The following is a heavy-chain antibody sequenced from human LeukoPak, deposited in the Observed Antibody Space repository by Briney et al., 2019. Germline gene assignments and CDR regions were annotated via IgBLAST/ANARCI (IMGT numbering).Heavy chain of an antibody. CDR1: GFTFSDYY. J-gene: IGHJ4*02. Sequence: GGSLRLSCAASGFTFSDYYMSWIRQAPGKGLEWVSYISSSGSTIYYAASVKGRLTISRDNSKNTLYLQMNSLRVEDTAVYFCASSTLSGTARSFDYWGQGTLVTVSS. CDR3: ASSTLSGTARSFDY. V-gene: IGHV3-11*01. D-gene: IGHD6-6*01. CDR2: ISSSGSTI.